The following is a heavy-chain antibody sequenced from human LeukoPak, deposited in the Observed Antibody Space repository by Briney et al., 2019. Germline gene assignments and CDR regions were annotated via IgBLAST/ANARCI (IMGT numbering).Heavy chain of an antibody. J-gene: IGHJ4*02. CDR1: GGGGSISSHY. Sequence: SETLSLTCTVSGGGGSISSHYWSWIRQPAGKGLEWIGRIYFTGTITYNPSLESRVTMSIDTSKNQFSLKLNSLTAADTAVYYCARDITGSFDYWGQGNLVTVSS. CDR3: ARDITGSFDY. V-gene: IGHV4-4*07. D-gene: IGHD1-14*01. CDR2: IYFTGTI.